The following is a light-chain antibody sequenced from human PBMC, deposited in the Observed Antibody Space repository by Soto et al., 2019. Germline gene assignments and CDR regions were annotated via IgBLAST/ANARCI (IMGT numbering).Light chain of an antibody. J-gene: IGLJ1*01. CDR1: NSNIASNT. V-gene: IGLV1-44*01. Sequence: QSVLTQPPSASETPGQTVSISCSGSNSNIASNTVNWYQHLPGTAPKLLTYYNNQRPSGVPDRCSGSKSGTSASLAISGLQSEDESDYYCAAWDDTLKRYVFGTGTKVTVL. CDR3: AAWDDTLKRYV. CDR2: YNN.